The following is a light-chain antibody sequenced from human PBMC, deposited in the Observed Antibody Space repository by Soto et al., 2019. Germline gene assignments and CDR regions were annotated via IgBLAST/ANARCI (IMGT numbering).Light chain of an antibody. J-gene: IGLJ2*01. CDR1: SSDVGGYNY. V-gene: IGLV2-14*01. CDR3: SSYTTISPHVV. Sequence: QSALTQPASVSGSPGQSITISCTGTSSDVGGYNYVSWYHQHPGKAPKLMIYDVSNRPSGVSNRFSGSKSGNTASLTISGLQAEDETDYYCSSYTTISPHVVFGGGTKLTVL. CDR2: DVS.